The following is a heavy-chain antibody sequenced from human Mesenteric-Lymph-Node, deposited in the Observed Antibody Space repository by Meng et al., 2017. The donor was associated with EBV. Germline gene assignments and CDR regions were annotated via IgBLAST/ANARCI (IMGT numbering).Heavy chain of an antibody. Sequence: GPVQASGPGLVKPSQTLSLTCAFSGGSFSSGAYYWRWLRQPPGKGLEWIGNIYYGAPTYYNPSLKSRVTISVDTSRNQFSLKLSSVTAADTAVYYCASRDFGENWFDPWGQGTLVTVSS. D-gene: IGHD3-10*01. CDR2: IYYGAPT. CDR1: GGSFSSGAYY. V-gene: IGHV4-30-4*01. J-gene: IGHJ5*02. CDR3: ASRDFGENWFDP.